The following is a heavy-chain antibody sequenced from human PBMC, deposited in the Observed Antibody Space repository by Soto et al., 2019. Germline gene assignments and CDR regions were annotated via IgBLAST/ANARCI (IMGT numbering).Heavy chain of an antibody. D-gene: IGHD2-8*01. Sequence: SETLSLTCTVSGDSLRSSYHYWGWIRQSPGKGLEWIGSIYYTGNTYYNPSLKSRVSISVDMATNEISLRLRAESVADTAVYYCLRVEMYAGEFTPYFHRWAQGALVTVSS. CDR1: GDSLRSSYHY. J-gene: IGHJ1*01. CDR2: IYYTGNT. CDR3: LRVEMYAGEFTPYFHR. V-gene: IGHV4-39*01.